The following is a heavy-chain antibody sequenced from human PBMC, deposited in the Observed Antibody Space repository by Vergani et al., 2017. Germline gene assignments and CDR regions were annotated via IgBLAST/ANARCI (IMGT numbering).Heavy chain of an antibody. CDR3: ASMQQLVLGAYFDY. D-gene: IGHD6-13*01. CDR2: INPNSGGT. Sequence: QVQLVQSGAEVKKPGASVKVSCKASGYTFTGYHMHWVRQAPGQGLEWMGWINPNSGGTNYAQKFQGRVTMTSATSISTAYMELSRLRADDTAVYYCASMQQLVLGAYFDYWGQGTLVTVSS. J-gene: IGHJ4*02. V-gene: IGHV1-2*02. CDR1: GYTFTGYH.